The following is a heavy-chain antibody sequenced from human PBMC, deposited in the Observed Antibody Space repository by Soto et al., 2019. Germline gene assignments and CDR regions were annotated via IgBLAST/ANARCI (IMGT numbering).Heavy chain of an antibody. D-gene: IGHD3-10*01. CDR1: GFAFSSYD. CDR3: ARESYGSALCFDV. V-gene: IGHV3-33*01. CDR2: ISHDGTTK. J-gene: IGHJ6*02. Sequence: QVQVVESGGDVVQPGTSLRLSCAASGFAFSSYDIFWVRQAPGKGLEWVASISHDGTTKNYADSVKGRFTISRDNSMDPVYLQMTSLGAADTAMYYCARESYGSALCFDVWGRGTPVAVSS.